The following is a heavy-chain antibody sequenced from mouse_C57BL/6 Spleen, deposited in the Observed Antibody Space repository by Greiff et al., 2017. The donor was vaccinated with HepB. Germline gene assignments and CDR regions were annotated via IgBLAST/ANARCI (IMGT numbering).Heavy chain of an antibody. CDR1: GYAFSSSW. CDR3: ERSDYYDSSLYYYAMDY. D-gene: IGHD1-1*01. J-gene: IGHJ4*01. CDR2: IYPGDGDT. Sequence: QVQLQQSGPELVKPGASVKISCKASGYAFSSSWMNWVKQRPGKGLEWIGRIYPGDGDTNYNGKFKGKATLTADKSSSTAYMQLSSLTSEDSAVYVCERSDYYDSSLYYYAMDYWGQGTSVTVSS. V-gene: IGHV1-82*01.